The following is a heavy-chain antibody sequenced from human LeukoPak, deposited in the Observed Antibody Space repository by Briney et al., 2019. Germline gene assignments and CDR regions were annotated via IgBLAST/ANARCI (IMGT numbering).Heavy chain of an antibody. D-gene: IGHD2-21*02. CDR2: IRYDGSNK. V-gene: IGHV3-30*02. CDR1: GFTFSSYG. J-gene: IGHJ3*02. CDR3: AKDLKTASGAFDI. Sequence: GGSPRLSCAASGFTFSSYGMHWVRQAPGKGLEWVAFIRYDGSNKYYADSVKGRFTISRDNSKNTLYLQMNSLRAEDTAVYYCAKDLKTASGAFDIWGQGTMVTVSS.